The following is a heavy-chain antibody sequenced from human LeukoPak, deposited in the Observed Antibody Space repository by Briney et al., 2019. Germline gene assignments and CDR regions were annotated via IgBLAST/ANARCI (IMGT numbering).Heavy chain of an antibody. CDR1: GGSFSGYY. D-gene: IGHD6-13*01. CDR2: INHSGTT. Sequence: SETLSLTCAVYGGSFSGYYWSWIRQPPGKRLEYIGEINHSGTTNYNPSLKSRVTISVDTSKNRFSLKLSSVIAADTAVYYCARGVGSIAADCFDYWGQGALVTVSS. J-gene: IGHJ4*02. V-gene: IGHV4-34*01. CDR3: ARGVGSIAADCFDY.